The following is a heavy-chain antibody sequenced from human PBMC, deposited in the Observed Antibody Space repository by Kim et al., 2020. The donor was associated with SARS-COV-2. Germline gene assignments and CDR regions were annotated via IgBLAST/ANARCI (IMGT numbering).Heavy chain of an antibody. CDR2: IIPIFGTL. CDR3: TTERHDYGSETYHFDY. D-gene: IGHD3-10*01. J-gene: IGHJ4*02. CDR1: GGTFSRYT. V-gene: IGHV1-69*13. Sequence: SVKVSCKASGGTFSRYTISWVRQAPGQGLEWMGGIIPIFGTLTYAHKFQGRVTITADESTNTADMELSSLRTEDTAVYYCTTERHDYGSETYHFDYWGQGTLVTVSS.